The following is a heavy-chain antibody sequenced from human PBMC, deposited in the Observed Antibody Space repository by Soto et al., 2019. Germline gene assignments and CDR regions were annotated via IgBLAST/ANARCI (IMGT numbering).Heavy chain of an antibody. J-gene: IGHJ6*02. Sequence: ASVKVSCKASGFTFTSSTVQWVRQARGQRLEWIGWIVVGSGNTNYAQKFQERVTITRDMSTSTAYMELSSLRSEDTAVYYCADDTLRGSSRMDVWGQGTTVTVSS. CDR1: GFTFTSST. CDR3: ADDTLRGSSRMDV. D-gene: IGHD4-17*01. CDR2: IVVGSGNT. V-gene: IGHV1-58*01.